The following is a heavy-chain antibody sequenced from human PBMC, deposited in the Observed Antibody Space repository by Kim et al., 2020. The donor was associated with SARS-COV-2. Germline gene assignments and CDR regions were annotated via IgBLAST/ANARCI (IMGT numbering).Heavy chain of an antibody. CDR2: ISWNSGSI. V-gene: IGHV3-9*01. CDR1: GFTFDDYA. J-gene: IGHJ6*02. Sequence: GGSLRLSCAASGFTFDDYAMHWVRQAPGKGLEWVSGISWNSGSIGYADSVKGRFIISRDNAKNSLYLQMNSLRAEDTALYYCAKAHYYDSSGYYYDHYYYGMDVWGQGTTVTVSS. D-gene: IGHD3-22*01. CDR3: AKAHYYDSSGYYYDHYYYGMDV.